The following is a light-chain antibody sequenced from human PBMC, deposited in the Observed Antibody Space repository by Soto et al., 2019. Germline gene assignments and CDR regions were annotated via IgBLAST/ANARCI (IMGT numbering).Light chain of an antibody. J-gene: IGKJ1*01. CDR1: PSVSNNY. CDR2: DTY. V-gene: IGKV3-11*01. CDR3: QQRSVWPST. Sequence: EMVLTQSPGTRALSPGERATLSCRASPSVSNNYLAWYQQKPGQAHRLLIYDTYDRASGIQARFSGSGSGTDFTLTIRRLEPADFAVFYCQQRSVWPSTLGQGTKVDIK.